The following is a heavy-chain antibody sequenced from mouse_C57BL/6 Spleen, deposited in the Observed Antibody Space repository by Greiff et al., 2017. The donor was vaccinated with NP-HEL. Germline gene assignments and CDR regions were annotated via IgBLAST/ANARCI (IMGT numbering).Heavy chain of an antibody. Sequence: LVESGPELVKPGASVKISCKASGYAFSSSWMHWVKQRPGKGLEWIGRIYPGDGDTNYNGKFKGKATLTADKSSSTAYMQLSSLTSEDSAVYVGAREGELGRDYFDYWGQGTTLTVSS. J-gene: IGHJ2*01. D-gene: IGHD4-1*01. CDR3: AREGELGRDYFDY. CDR2: IYPGDGDT. CDR1: GYAFSSSW. V-gene: IGHV1-82*01.